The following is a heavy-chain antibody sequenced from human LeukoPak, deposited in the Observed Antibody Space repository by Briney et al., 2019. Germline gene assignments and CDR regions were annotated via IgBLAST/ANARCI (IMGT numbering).Heavy chain of an antibody. CDR1: GFIFSNYA. CDR3: AREYDNDYYFDY. J-gene: IGHJ4*02. D-gene: IGHD3-22*01. Sequence: GGSLRLSCAASGFIFSNYAMYWVRQAPGKGLEWVAVISYDGSNKYYADSVKGRFTISRDNSKSTLYLQMNSLRAEDTAVYYCAREYDNDYYFDYWGQGTLVTVSS. CDR2: ISYDGSNK. V-gene: IGHV3-30-3*01.